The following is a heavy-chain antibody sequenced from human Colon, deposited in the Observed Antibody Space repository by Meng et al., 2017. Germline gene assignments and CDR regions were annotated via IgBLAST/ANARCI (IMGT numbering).Heavy chain of an antibody. CDR2: IGHSGFT. CDR1: GDSISSSDSY. CDR3: VRSRAWVRTGFDP. J-gene: IGHJ5*02. D-gene: IGHD1/OR15-1a*01. V-gene: IGHV4-39*01. Sequence: QPQLQESGPGLVKPPETQSRTGSGSGDSISSSDSYWGWIRQSPGKGLEWIGSIGHSGFTYYTPSLESRVTVSVDTSRSQFSLELTSVTAADTAVYYCVRSRAWVRTGFDPWGQGTLVTVSS.